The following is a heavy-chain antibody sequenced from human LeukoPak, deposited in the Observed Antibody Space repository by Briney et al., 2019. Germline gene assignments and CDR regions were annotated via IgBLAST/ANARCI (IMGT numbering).Heavy chain of an antibody. Sequence: SETLSLTCTVSGGFISSYYWGWIRQPPGKGLEWIGYIDHSGTTHYNPSLKSRVTISVDTSENQFSLKLSSVTAADTAVYYCARVHLSFDHWGQGTLVTVSS. CDR1: GGFISSYY. J-gene: IGHJ4*02. V-gene: IGHV4-4*09. CDR2: IDHSGTT. CDR3: ARVHLSFDH.